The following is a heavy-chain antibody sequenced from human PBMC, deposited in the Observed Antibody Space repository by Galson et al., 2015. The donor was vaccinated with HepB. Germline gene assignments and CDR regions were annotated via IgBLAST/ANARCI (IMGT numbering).Heavy chain of an antibody. J-gene: IGHJ6*03. CDR3: ARAGYCSSTSCYSHYYYYMDV. D-gene: IGHD2-2*01. CDR1: GFTFSSYG. V-gene: IGHV3-33*01. Sequence: SLRLSCAASGFTFSSYGMHWVRQAPGKGLEWVAVIWYDGSNKYYADSVKGRFTISRDNSKNTLYLQMNSLRAEDTAVYYCARAGYCSSTSCYSHYYYYMDVWGKGTTVTASS. CDR2: IWYDGSNK.